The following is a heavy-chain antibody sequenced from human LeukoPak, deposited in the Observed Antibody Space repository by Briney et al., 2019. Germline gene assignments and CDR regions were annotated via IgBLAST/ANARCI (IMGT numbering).Heavy chain of an antibody. D-gene: IGHD2-2*01. CDR2: IYPVDSDT. Sequence: GESLKISCKGSGDSFTTYWIGWVRQMPGKGLEWMGIIYPVDSDTRYSPSFQGQVTISADKSISTAYLQWSSLKASDTAMYYCATSAVSPHYGMDVWGQGTTVTVSS. V-gene: IGHV5-51*01. CDR1: GDSFTTYW. CDR3: ATSAVSPHYGMDV. J-gene: IGHJ6*02.